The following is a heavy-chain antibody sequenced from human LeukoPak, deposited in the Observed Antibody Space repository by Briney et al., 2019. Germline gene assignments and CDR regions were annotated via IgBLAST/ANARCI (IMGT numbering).Heavy chain of an antibody. D-gene: IGHD4/OR15-4a*01. CDR2: ITSSSRTI. J-gene: IGHJ4*02. Sequence: GGSLRLSCAASGFTFSTYSMNWVRLAPGKGLEWVSYITSSSRTIYYADSVKGRFTISRDNAKNSLFLQMNSLRDEDTAVYSCARGGDGAPFYPDYWGQGTLVTVSS. CDR3: ARGGDGAPFYPDY. V-gene: IGHV3-48*02. CDR1: GFTFSTYS.